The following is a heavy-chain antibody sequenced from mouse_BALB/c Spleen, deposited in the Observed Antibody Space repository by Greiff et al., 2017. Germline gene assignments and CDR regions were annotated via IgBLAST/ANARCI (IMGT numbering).Heavy chain of an antibody. V-gene: IGHV1-69*02. D-gene: IGHD2-12*01. CDR1: GYTFTSYW. J-gene: IGHJ3*01. CDR3: ATTTRFAY. Sequence: QVQLQQPGAELVRPGASVKLSCKASGYTFTSYWINWVKQRPGQGLEWIGNIYPSDSYTNYNQKFKDKATLTVDKSSSTAYMQLSSPTSEDSAVYFCATTTRFAYWGQGTLVTVSA. CDR2: IYPSDSYT.